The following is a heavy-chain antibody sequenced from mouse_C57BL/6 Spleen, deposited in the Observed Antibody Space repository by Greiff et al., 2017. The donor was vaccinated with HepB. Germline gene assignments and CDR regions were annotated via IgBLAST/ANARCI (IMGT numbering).Heavy chain of an antibody. V-gene: IGHV1-15*01. D-gene: IGHD1-1*01. J-gene: IGHJ2*01. CDR3: TRKNYGPFDY. CDR2: IDPETGGT. Sequence: VQLQESGAELVRPGASVTLSCKASGYTFTDYEMHWVKQTPVHGLEWIGAIDPETGGTAYNQKFKGKAILTADKSSSTAYMELRSLTSEDSAVYYCTRKNYGPFDYWGQGTTLTVSS. CDR1: GYTFTDYE.